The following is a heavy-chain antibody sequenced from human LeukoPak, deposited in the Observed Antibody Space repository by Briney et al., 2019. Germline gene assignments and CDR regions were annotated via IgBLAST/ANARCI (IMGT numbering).Heavy chain of an antibody. V-gene: IGHV3-21*01. CDR2: ISSSSSYI. D-gene: IGHD3-10*01. Sequence: GGSLRLSCAASGFTFSSYSMNWVRQAPGKGLEWVSSISSSSSYIYYADSVKGRFTISRDNAKNSLYLQMNSLRAEDTAVYYCAPHGALMVRGVIIGHWGQGTLVTVSS. CDR3: APHGALMVRGVIIGH. J-gene: IGHJ5*02. CDR1: GFTFSSYS.